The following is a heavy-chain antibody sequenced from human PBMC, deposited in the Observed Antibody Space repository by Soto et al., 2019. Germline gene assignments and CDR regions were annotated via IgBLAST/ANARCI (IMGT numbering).Heavy chain of an antibody. CDR1: GFTFSGHW. J-gene: IGHJ3*02. D-gene: IGHD2-2*01. Sequence: EVQLVESGGDLVPPGGSLRLSCAASGFTFSGHWMHWVRQVPGKGLEWVSRINTDGATSAYADSVKGRFTISRDNAKNTLYLQMNALRAEDTAVYYCAREAGYCSRTSCYRRAFDTW. CDR2: INTDGATS. V-gene: IGHV3-74*03. CDR3: AREAGYCSRTSCYRRAFDT.